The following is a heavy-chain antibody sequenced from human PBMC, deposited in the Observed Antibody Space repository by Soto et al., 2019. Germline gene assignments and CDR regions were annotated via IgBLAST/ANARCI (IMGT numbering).Heavy chain of an antibody. CDR3: AAGVLGYCSGGSCFDY. Sequence: ASVKVSCKASGFTFTSSAMQWVRQARGQRLEWIGWIVVGSGNTNYAQKFQERVTITRDMSTSTAYMELSSLRSEDTAVYYCAAGVLGYCSGGSCFDYWGQGTLVTVSS. CDR1: GFTFTSSA. D-gene: IGHD2-15*01. J-gene: IGHJ4*02. CDR2: IVVGSGNT. V-gene: IGHV1-58*02.